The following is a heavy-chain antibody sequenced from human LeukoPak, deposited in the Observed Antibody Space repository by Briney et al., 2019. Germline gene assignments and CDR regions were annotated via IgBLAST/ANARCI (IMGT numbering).Heavy chain of an antibody. D-gene: IGHD3-22*01. J-gene: IGHJ4*02. CDR1: GYTFTGYY. V-gene: IGHV1-2*02. Sequence: ASVKVSCKASGYTFTGYYMHWVRQAPGQGLEWMGWINPNSGGTNYAQKFQGRVTMTRDTSIGTAYMELSRLRSDDTAVYYCARDLLDSSGYHIRPIDYWGQGTLVTVSS. CDR3: ARDLLDSSGYHIRPIDY. CDR2: INPNSGGT.